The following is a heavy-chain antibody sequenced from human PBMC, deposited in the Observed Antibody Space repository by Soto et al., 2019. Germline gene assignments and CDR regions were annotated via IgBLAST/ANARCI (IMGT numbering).Heavy chain of an antibody. Sequence: SETLSLTCAVYGGSFSGYYWSWIRQPPGKGLEWIGEINHSGSTNYNPSLKSRVTISVDTSKNQFSLKLSSVTAADTAVYYCARGSTVINHLAYYYYYMDVCGKVTTVTVSS. V-gene: IGHV4-34*01. CDR3: ARGSTVINHLAYYYYYMDV. CDR2: INHSGST. D-gene: IGHD4-4*01. J-gene: IGHJ6*03. CDR1: GGSFSGYY.